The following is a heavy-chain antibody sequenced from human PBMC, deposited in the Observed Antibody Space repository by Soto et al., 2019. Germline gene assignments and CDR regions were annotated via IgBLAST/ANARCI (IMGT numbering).Heavy chain of an antibody. D-gene: IGHD3-3*01. Sequence: GGSLRLSCAASGFTFSSHWMSWVRQAPGKGLEWVANIKQDESEKYYVDSVKGRFTISRDNAKNSLDLQMVSLRVEDTAVYYCARESRNEWTFDFWGQGTLVTVSS. J-gene: IGHJ4*02. CDR1: GFTFSSHW. V-gene: IGHV3-7*05. CDR3: ARESRNEWTFDF. CDR2: IKQDESEK.